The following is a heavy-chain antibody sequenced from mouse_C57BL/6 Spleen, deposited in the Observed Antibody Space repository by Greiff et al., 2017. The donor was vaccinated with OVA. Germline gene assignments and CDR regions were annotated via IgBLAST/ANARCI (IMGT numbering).Heavy chain of an antibody. V-gene: IGHV5-17*01. J-gene: IGHJ2*01. CDR3: AILTTVVDY. CDR1: GFTFSDYG. Sequence: DVMLVESGGGLVKPGGSLKLSCAASGFTFSDYGMHWVRQAPEKGLEWVAYISSGSSTIYYADTVKGRFTISRDNAKNTLFLQMTSLRSEDTAMYYCAILTTVVDYWGQGTTLTVSS. D-gene: IGHD1-1*01. CDR2: ISSGSSTI.